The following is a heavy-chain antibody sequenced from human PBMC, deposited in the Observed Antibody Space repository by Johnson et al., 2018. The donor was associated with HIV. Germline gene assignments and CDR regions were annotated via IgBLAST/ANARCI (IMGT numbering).Heavy chain of an antibody. J-gene: IGHJ3*02. Sequence: VQLVESGGGLVQPGGSLRLSCAASGFTFSSYAMSWVRQAPGKGLEWVSAISGSGGSTYYADSVKGRFTISRANSKNTLYRQMNSLRAEDSAVYYCAKLKWALSLNDAFYIWGQGTMFSVSS. CDR3: AKLKWALSLNDAFYI. CDR1: GFTFSSYA. CDR2: ISGSGGST. V-gene: IGHV3-23*04. D-gene: IGHD1-26*01.